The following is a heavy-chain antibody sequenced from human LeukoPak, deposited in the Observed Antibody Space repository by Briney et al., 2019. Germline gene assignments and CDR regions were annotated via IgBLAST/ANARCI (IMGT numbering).Heavy chain of an antibody. V-gene: IGHV3-23*01. J-gene: IGHJ1*01. D-gene: IGHD6-19*01. Sequence: GGSLRLSCAASGFTFDSYAMSWVRQAPGKGLEWVSGICDIGGRTYYADSVKGRFTISRDDSKNTLYLQMNSLRAEDTAVYYCAKGRLGTLGDVEYVQHWGQGTLVTVSS. CDR3: AKGRLGTLGDVEYVQH. CDR1: GFTFDSYA. CDR2: ICDIGGRT.